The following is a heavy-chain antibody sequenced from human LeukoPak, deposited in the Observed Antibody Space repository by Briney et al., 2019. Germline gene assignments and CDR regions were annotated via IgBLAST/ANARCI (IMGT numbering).Heavy chain of an antibody. V-gene: IGHV3-23*01. J-gene: IGHJ4*02. Sequence: PGGSLRLSCAASGFTFSSYGMHWVRQAPGKGLEWVSAISGSGGSTYYADSVKGRFTISRDNSKNTLYLQMNSLRAEDTAVYYCGKSHAEANWGKYYFDYWGQGTLVTVSS. D-gene: IGHD7-27*01. CDR1: GFTFSSYG. CDR3: GKSHAEANWGKYYFDY. CDR2: ISGSGGST.